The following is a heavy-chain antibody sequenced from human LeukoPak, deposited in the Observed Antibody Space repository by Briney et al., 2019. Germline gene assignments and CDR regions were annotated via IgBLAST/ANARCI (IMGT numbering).Heavy chain of an antibody. J-gene: IGHJ4*02. CDR1: GSTFSSYW. D-gene: IGHD4-17*01. CDR2: IKDDGTET. V-gene: IGHV3-7*01. CDR3: TRERLYGASALDY. Sequence: GGSLRLSCAASGSTFSSYWMTWVRQAPGKGLERVAQIKDDGTETFYLDSLRGRFTISRDNSKDSLYLHINSLRAEDTAVYYCTRERLYGASALDYWGQGIVVTVSS.